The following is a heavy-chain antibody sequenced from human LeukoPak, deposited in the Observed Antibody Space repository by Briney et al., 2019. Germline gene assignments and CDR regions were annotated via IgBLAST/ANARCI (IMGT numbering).Heavy chain of an antibody. CDR2: IYYRGRT. CDR3: ARQKILDDNYDSSGYYVDQ. Sequence: SETLSLTCSVSNASIISSSYYWGWIRQPPGKGLEWIGSIYYRGRTYYNPSLKVRVTISADTSKNQFSLNLNSVTASDTAVYYCARQKILDDNYDSSGYYVDQWGQGSLVTVSS. D-gene: IGHD3-22*01. V-gene: IGHV4-39*01. CDR1: NASIISSSYY. J-gene: IGHJ4*02.